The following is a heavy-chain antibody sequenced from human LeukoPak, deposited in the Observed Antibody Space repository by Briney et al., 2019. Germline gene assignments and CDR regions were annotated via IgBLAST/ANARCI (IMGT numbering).Heavy chain of an antibody. CDR1: EFTFSNYY. V-gene: IGHV3-23*01. CDR3: AKGRLSFWYFDL. J-gene: IGHJ2*01. D-gene: IGHD3-16*02. CDR2: ISSNGVST. Sequence: GGSLRLSCEVSEFTFSNYYTAWVRQAPGKGLEWVSAISSNGVSTNYADSAKGRFTISKDNSKNTLFLEMNSLRVEDTAIYYCAKGRLSFWYFDLWAVAPRSVSPQ.